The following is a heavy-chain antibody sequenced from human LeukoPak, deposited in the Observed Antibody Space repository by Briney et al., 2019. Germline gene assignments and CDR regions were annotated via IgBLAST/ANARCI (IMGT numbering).Heavy chain of an antibody. J-gene: IGHJ4*02. D-gene: IGHD1-26*01. CDR2: IYHSGST. CDR3: ARWELLLDFDY. CDR1: GYSISSGYY. V-gene: IGHV4-38-2*02. Sequence: SETLSLTCTVSGYSISSGYYWGWIRQPPGKGLEWIGSIYHSGSTYYNPSLKSRVTISVDTSKNQFSLKLSSVTAADTAVYYCARWELLLDFDYWGQGTLVTVSS.